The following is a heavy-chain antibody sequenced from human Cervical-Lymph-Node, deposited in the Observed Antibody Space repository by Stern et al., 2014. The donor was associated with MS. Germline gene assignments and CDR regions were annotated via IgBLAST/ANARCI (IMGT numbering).Heavy chain of an antibody. Sequence: QVQLQESGPGLVKPSETLSLTCTVSGGSISSYYWSWIRQPAGGGLEWIGHIYTSGNTNYSPSLKSRVTMSVDTSKNPFSLKLSSVTAADTAVYYCARVTYCGGDCYSEDYWGQGTLVTVSS. J-gene: IGHJ4*02. CDR2: IYTSGNT. CDR3: ARVTYCGGDCYSEDY. V-gene: IGHV4-4*07. CDR1: GGSISSYY. D-gene: IGHD2-21*02.